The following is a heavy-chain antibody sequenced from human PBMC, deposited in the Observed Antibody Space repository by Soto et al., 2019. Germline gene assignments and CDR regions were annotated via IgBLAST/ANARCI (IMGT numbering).Heavy chain of an antibody. CDR1: GDSVSSNSAA. V-gene: IGHV6-1*01. D-gene: IGHD2-15*01. Sequence: SQTLSLTCAISGDSVSSNSAAWNWIRQSPSRGLEWLGRTYYRSRWFSEYALSVKSRITINPDTTKNQFSLQLNSVTPEDTAVYYCVRARYCSGGSCYYGVDVWGPGTTVTVSS. J-gene: IGHJ6*02. CDR2: TYYRSRWFS. CDR3: VRARYCSGGSCYYGVDV.